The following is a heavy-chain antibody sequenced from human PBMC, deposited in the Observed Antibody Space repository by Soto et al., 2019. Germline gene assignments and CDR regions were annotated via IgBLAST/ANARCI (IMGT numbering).Heavy chain of an antibody. D-gene: IGHD3-16*01. Sequence: GGALRLSCGASGFTFSSYGMHWVRQAPGKGLEWVAVISYDGSNKYYADSVKGRFTISRDNSKNTLYLQMNSLRAEDTAVYYCAKDINPQGDAVDYCGQGPLVTVYS. CDR2: ISYDGSNK. V-gene: IGHV3-30*18. CDR1: GFTFSSYG. CDR3: AKDINPQGDAVDY. J-gene: IGHJ4*02.